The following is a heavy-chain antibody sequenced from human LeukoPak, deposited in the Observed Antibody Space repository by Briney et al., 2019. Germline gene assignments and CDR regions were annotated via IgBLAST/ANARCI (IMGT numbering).Heavy chain of an antibody. CDR2: ISYDGSNK. D-gene: IGHD3-16*02. Sequence: GSLRLSCAASGFTFSSYAMHWVRQAPGKGLEWVAVISYDGSNKYYADSVKGRFTISRDNSKNTLYLQMNSLRAEDTAVYYCAREGDYVWGSYRYPDYWGQGTLATVSS. CDR3: AREGDYVWGSYRYPDY. V-gene: IGHV3-30*04. J-gene: IGHJ4*02. CDR1: GFTFSSYA.